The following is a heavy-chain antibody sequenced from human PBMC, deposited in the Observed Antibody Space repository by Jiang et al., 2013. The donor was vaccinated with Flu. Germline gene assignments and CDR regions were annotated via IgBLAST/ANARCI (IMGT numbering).Heavy chain of an antibody. D-gene: IGHD3-22*01. Sequence: TVSGGSISSYYWSWIRQPPGKGLEWIGYIYYSGSTNXNPSLKSRVTISVDTSKNQFSLKLSSVTAADTAVYYCARSNPPPGVITALYFDYWGQGTLVTVSS. J-gene: IGHJ4*02. V-gene: IGHV4-59*01. CDR3: ARSNPPPGVITALYFDY. CDR2: IYYSGST. CDR1: GGSISSYY.